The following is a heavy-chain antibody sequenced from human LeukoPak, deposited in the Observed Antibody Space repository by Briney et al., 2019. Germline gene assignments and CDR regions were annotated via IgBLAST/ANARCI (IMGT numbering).Heavy chain of an antibody. D-gene: IGHD4-11*01. Sequence: SVKVSCKASGGTFSSYAISWVRQAPGQGLEWMGGIIPIFGTANYAQKFQGRVTITADKSTSTAYMELSSLRSEDTAVYYCAGLTTVTTFGFLFGTSYYMDVWGKGTTVTVSS. CDR3: AGLTTVTTFGFLFGTSYYMDV. V-gene: IGHV1-69*06. J-gene: IGHJ6*03. CDR2: IIPIFGTA. CDR1: GGTFSSYA.